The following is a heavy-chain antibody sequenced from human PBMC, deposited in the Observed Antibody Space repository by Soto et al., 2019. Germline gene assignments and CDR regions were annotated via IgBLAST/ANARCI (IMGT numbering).Heavy chain of an antibody. J-gene: IGHJ4*02. CDR1: GVSISRYY. Sequence: SETLSLTCTVSGVSISRYYWNWIRQPPGKGLEWVGYISHTGSTNYNPSLKSRVTISIDTYKNQFSLKLRSVTAADTAVYYCARYRREAVAGYTLDNWGQGILVTVSS. D-gene: IGHD6-13*01. CDR3: ARYRREAVAGYTLDN. V-gene: IGHV4-59*01. CDR2: ISHTGST.